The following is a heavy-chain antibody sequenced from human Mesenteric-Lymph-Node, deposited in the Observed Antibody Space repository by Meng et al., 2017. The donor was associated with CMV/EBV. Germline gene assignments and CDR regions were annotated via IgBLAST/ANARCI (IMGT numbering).Heavy chain of an antibody. CDR1: ISSSSYY. D-gene: IGHD6-19*01. CDR3: ARLLKLAGYSSGWSPLADY. V-gene: IGHV4-39*01. Sequence: ISSSSYYWGWIRQPPGKGLEWIGSIYYSGSTYYNPSLKSRVTISVDTSKNQFSLKLSSVTAADTAVYYCARLLKLAGYSSGWSPLADYWGQGTLVTVSS. CDR2: IYYSGST. J-gene: IGHJ4*02.